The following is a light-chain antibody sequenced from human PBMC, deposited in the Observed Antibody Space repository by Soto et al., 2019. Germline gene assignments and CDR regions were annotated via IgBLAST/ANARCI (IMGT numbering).Light chain of an antibody. CDR1: SSDVGGYNY. CDR2: EVS. V-gene: IGLV2-14*01. Sequence: QSALTQPASVSGSPGQSITISCTGTSSDVGGYNYVSWYQQHPGKAPKVLIYEVSARPSGVSNRFSGSKSGNTASLTISGPQDEDEADYYCSSYTSSSYLVFGGGTKLTVL. CDR3: SSYTSSSYLV. J-gene: IGLJ2*01.